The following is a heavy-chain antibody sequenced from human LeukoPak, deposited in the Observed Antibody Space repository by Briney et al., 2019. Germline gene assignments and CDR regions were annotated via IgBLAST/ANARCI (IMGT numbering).Heavy chain of an antibody. CDR3: ARRLCSGGTCGFDY. D-gene: IGHD2-15*01. CDR2: IYPGDSET. V-gene: IGHV5-51*01. CDR1: GYRFTNYW. Sequence: GESLQISCKGSGYRFTNYWIGWVRQMPGKGLECMGIIYPGDSETRYSPSFQGEVTISADKSISTAYLQWSSLKASDTAMYYCARRLCSGGTCGFDYWGRGTLVTVSS. J-gene: IGHJ4*02.